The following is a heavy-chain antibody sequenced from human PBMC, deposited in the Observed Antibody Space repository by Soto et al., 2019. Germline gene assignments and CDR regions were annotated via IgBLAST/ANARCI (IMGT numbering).Heavy chain of an antibody. J-gene: IGHJ3*02. CDR3: ARQIGGFDSSAGLDDAFDI. CDR1: GFTFSSYA. CDR2: ISYDGSNK. D-gene: IGHD3-10*01. V-gene: IGHV3-30-3*01. Sequence: QVQLVESGGGVVQPGRSLRLSCAASGFTFSSYAMHWVRQAPGKGLEWVAVISYDGSNKYYADSVKGRFTISRDNSKNTLYQQMNSLRAEDTAVYYCARQIGGFDSSAGLDDAFDIWGQGTMVTVSS.